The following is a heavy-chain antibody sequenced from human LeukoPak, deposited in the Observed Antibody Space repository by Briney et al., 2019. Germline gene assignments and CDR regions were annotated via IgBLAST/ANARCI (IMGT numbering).Heavy chain of an antibody. J-gene: IGHJ6*03. D-gene: IGHD6-13*01. CDR3: ASSWPYYYYMDV. V-gene: IGHV3-7*01. CDR1: GFTFSSYW. Sequence: GGSLRLSCAASGFTFSSYWMSWVRQAPGKGLEWVANIKQDGSEKYYVDSVKGRFTISRDNAKNSLYLQMNSLRAEDTAVHYCASSWPYYYYMDVWGKGTTVTVSS. CDR2: IKQDGSEK.